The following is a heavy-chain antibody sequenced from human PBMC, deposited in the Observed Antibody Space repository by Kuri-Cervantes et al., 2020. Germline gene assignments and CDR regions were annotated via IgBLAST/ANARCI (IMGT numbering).Heavy chain of an antibody. CDR3: ATGFFYSSYGPNWFDP. CDR1: GGSISSGDYY. D-gene: IGHD5-12*01. J-gene: IGHJ5*02. V-gene: IGHV4-30-4*01. Sequence: SCTVSGGSISSGDYYWSWIRQPPGKGLEWIGYIYYSGSTYYNPSLKSRVTISVDTSKNQFSLKLSSVTAADTAVYYCATGFFYSSYGPNWFDPWGQGTLVTVSS. CDR2: IYYSGST.